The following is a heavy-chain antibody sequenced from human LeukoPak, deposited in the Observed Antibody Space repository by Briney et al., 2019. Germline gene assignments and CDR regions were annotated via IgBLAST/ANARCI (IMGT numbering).Heavy chain of an antibody. CDR3: AKEAYYDSSGYYS. CDR2: IWYDGSNK. J-gene: IGHJ4*02. Sequence: GGSLRLSCAVSGFTINTNYMTWARQAPGKGLEWVAVIWYDGSNKYYADSVKGRFTISRDNSKNTLYLQMNSLRAEDTAVYYCAKEAYYDSSGYYSWGQGTLVTVSS. CDR1: GFTINTNY. D-gene: IGHD3-22*01. V-gene: IGHV3-33*06.